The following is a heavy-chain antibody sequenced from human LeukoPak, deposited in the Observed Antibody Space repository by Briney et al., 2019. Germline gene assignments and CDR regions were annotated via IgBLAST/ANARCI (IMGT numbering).Heavy chain of an antibody. D-gene: IGHD5-18*01. CDR1: GGSISTYY. V-gene: IGHV4-59*08. CDR3: ARHYGYSYGPDY. CDR2: VYYSGST. J-gene: IGHJ4*02. Sequence: PSETLSLTCTVSGGSISTYYWSWIRQPPGKGLEWIGYVYYSGSTSYNPSLKSRAIISVDTSKNEFSLNVSSVTAADTAVHYCARHYGYSYGPDYWGQGTLVTVSS.